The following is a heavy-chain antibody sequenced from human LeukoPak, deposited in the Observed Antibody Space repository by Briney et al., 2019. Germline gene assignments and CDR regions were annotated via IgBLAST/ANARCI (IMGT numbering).Heavy chain of an antibody. D-gene: IGHD3-22*01. V-gene: IGHV3-74*01. CDR2: IKSDGST. Sequence: GGSLRLSCAASGFTFSSYWMHWVRQAPGKGLVWVSRIKSDGSTNYADSVNGRFTISRDNAKNTVSLQMNILRAEDTGVYYCARAPSEIGGYYPEYFRHWGQGTLVTVSS. CDR3: ARAPSEIGGYYPEYFRH. J-gene: IGHJ1*01. CDR1: GFTFSSYW.